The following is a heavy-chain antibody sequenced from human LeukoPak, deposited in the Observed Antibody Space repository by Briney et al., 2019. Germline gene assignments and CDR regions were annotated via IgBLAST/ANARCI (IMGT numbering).Heavy chain of an antibody. CDR3: TTGPYDYGSGTYYH. J-gene: IGHJ4*02. CDR1: GFTFGNAW. D-gene: IGHD3-10*01. CDR2: IKSKTDGGIT. V-gene: IGHV3-15*01. Sequence: GGSLRLSCAASGFTFGNAWMSWVRQAPGKGLEWVGRIKSKTDGGITDYAAPVKGRFTISRDDSKNTLYVQMNSLKTEDTAVYYCTTGPYDYGSGTYYHWGQGTLVTVSS.